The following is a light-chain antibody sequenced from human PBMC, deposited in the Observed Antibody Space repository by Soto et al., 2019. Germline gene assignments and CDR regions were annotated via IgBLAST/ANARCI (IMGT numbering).Light chain of an antibody. Sequence: DPPMPQSPSSLSASVGDRVTITCQASQDISNYVNWYQQKPGKAPKLLIYDASNSEAGVPSWFSGRGSRTDFTFTISSLQPEDIATYYWQQYDNLPLFGPGTKVDIK. CDR3: QQYDNLPL. V-gene: IGKV1-33*01. CDR2: DAS. J-gene: IGKJ3*01. CDR1: QDISNY.